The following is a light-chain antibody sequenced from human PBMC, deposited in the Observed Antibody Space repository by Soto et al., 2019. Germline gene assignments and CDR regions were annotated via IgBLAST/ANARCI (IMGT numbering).Light chain of an antibody. CDR2: GDR. V-gene: IGLV1-40*01. CDR3: QSYDSSLSGMV. CDR1: GSNIGAGYE. J-gene: IGLJ3*02. Sequence: QSVLTQPPSVSGAPGQGVTISCTGRGSNIGAGYEVHWYQQLPGTAPKLLIYGDRYRPSGVPDRFSGSKSGTSVSLAITGLQAEDEADYHCQSYDSSLSGMVFGGGTKLPVL.